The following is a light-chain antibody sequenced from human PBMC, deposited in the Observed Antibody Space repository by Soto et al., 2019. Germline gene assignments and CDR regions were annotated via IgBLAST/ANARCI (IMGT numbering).Light chain of an antibody. J-gene: IGLJ1*01. Sequence: QAVVTQEPSLTVSPGGTVTLTCGSSTGAVTSGHYPYWFQQKPGQAPRTLIYETSNKHSWTPARFSGSLLGGKATLTLSGAQPEDEAEYYCLLSYSGGRWVFGTGTKLTVL. CDR2: ETS. CDR3: LLSYSGGRWV. V-gene: IGLV7-46*01. CDR1: TGAVTSGHY.